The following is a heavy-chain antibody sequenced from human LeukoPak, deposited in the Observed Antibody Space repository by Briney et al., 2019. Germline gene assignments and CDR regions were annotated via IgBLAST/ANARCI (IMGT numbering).Heavy chain of an antibody. J-gene: IGHJ4*02. D-gene: IGHD1-26*01. CDR2: ISSSSVNI. CDR3: ARGPRRSGSFPLDY. CDR1: GFMFISYS. Sequence: GGSLRLSCAASGFMFISYSMSWVRQAPGKGLEWVSSISSSSVNIYYADSVKGRFTISRDNARNSLYLQMNSLRAEDTAVYYCARGPRRSGSFPLDYWGQGTLVTVSS. V-gene: IGHV3-21*01.